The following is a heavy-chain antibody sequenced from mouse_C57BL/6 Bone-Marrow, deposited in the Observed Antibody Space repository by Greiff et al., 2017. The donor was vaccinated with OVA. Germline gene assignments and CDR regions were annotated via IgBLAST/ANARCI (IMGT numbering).Heavy chain of an antibody. V-gene: IGHV14-2*01. CDR3: AHHGSSYCFYAMDY. D-gene: IGHD1-1*01. J-gene: IGHJ4*01. CDR1: GFNIKDYY. Sequence: VQLQQSGAELVKPGASVKLSCTASGFNIKDYYMHWVKQRTEQGLAWIGRIDPEDGATKYAPKFPGKATITADTSSTTAYLQLSSLTSEDTAVYYCAHHGSSYCFYAMDYWGQGTSVTVSS. CDR2: IDPEDGAT.